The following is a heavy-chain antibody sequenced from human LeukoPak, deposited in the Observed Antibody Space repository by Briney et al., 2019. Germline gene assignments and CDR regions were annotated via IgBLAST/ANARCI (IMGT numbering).Heavy chain of an antibody. CDR3: ARGLLYYDSSGYYGC. V-gene: IGHV4-34*01. Sequence: SETLSLTCAVYGGSFSGYYWSWIRQPPGKGLEWIGEINHSGSTNYNPSLKSRVTISVDTSKNQFSLKLSSVTAADTAVYYCARGLLYYDSSGYYGCWGQGTLVTVSS. J-gene: IGHJ4*02. D-gene: IGHD3-22*01. CDR1: GGSFSGYY. CDR2: INHSGST.